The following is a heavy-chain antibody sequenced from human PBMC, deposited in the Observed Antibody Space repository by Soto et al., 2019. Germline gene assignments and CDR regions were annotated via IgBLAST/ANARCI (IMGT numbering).Heavy chain of an antibody. J-gene: IGHJ5*02. D-gene: IGHD2-2*01. Sequence: GGSLRLSCAASGFTFSSYAMSWVRQAPGKGLEWVSAISGSGGSTYYADSVKGRFTISRDNSKNTLYLQMNSLRAEDTAVYYCAKRSKVVPAAMGNWFDPWGQGTLVTVSS. V-gene: IGHV3-23*01. CDR3: AKRSKVVPAAMGNWFDP. CDR1: GFTFSSYA. CDR2: ISGSGGST.